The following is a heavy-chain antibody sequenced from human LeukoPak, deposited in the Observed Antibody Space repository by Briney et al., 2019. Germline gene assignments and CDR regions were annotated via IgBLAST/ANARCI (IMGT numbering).Heavy chain of an antibody. CDR3: AREYSSSWYATFDY. CDR1: GFTFSSY. Sequence: GSPRLSCAASGFTFSSYWSRIRQPPGKGLEWIGYIYYSGSTNYNPSLKSRVTISVDTSKNQFSLKLSSVTAADTAVYYCAREYSSSWYATFDYWGQGTLVTVSS. V-gene: IGHV4-59*01. J-gene: IGHJ4*02. CDR2: IYYSGST. D-gene: IGHD6-13*01.